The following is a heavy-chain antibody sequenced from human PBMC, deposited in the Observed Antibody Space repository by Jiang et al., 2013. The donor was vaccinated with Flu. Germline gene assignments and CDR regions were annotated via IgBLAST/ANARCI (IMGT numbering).Heavy chain of an antibody. CDR1: GYSFTSYW. V-gene: IGHV5-51*01. CDR3: ARGHMVRGVMRWFDP. J-gene: IGHJ5*02. D-gene: IGHD3-10*01. CDR2: IYPGDSDT. Sequence: QLVESGAEVKKPGESLKISCKGSGYSFTSYWIGWVRQMPGKGLEWMGIIYPGDSDTRYSPSFQGQVTVSADKSISTAYLQWSSLKASDTAMYYCARGHMVRGVMRWFDPWGQGTLVTVSS.